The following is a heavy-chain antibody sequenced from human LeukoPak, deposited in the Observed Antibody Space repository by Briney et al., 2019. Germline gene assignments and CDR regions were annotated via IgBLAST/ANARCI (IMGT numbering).Heavy chain of an antibody. D-gene: IGHD3-10*01. CDR1: GGTFSSYA. V-gene: IGHV1-18*01. Sequence: GASVKVSCKASGGTFSSYAISWVRQAPGQGLEWMGWISAYNGNTNYAQKLQGRVTMTTDTSTSTAYMELRSLRSDDTAVYYCARGNSGSWAISPVPWFDPWGQGTLVTVSS. CDR2: ISAYNGNT. J-gene: IGHJ5*02. CDR3: ARGNSGSWAISPVPWFDP.